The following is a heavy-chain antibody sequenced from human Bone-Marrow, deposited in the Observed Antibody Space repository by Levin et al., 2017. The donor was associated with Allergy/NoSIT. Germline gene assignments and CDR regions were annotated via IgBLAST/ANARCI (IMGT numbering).Heavy chain of an antibody. V-gene: IGHV4-39*01. J-gene: IGHJ4*02. CDR1: GGSISSTSYY. CDR2: IYYDGRT. Sequence: AGGSLRLSCTVSGGSISSTSYYWGWIRQPPGKGLEWIGTIYYDGRTFYKPSLKSRLIISIDASEKQFSLKLTSVTASDAALYYCAGALKFEHRFDNWGQGTLVTVSS. CDR3: AGALKFEHRFDN. D-gene: IGHD1/OR15-1a*01.